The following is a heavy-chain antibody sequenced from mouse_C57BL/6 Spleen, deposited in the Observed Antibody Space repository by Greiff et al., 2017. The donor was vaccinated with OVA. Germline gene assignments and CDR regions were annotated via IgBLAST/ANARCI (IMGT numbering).Heavy chain of an antibody. J-gene: IGHJ3*01. Sequence: QVQLQQSGAELARPGASVKLSCKASGYTFTSYGISWVKQRTGQGLEWIGEIYPRSGNTYYNEKFKGKATLTADKSSSTAYMELRSLTSEDSAVYFCAPTAQATGPYWGQGTLVTVSA. V-gene: IGHV1-81*01. CDR2: IYPRSGNT. D-gene: IGHD3-2*02. CDR1: GYTFTSYG. CDR3: APTAQATGPY.